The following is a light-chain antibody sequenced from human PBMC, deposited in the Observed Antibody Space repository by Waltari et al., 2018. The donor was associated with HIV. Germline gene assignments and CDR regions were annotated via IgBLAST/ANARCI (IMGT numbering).Light chain of an antibody. Sequence: SYVLTQPPSVSVAPGQTASIPCGGNNIGREHWNQQKPGRVTGMVVYDNSGRPAGIPGRFSGSKSRNTATLTISGVEAGYEADYYCQVCDSNADHLVVFGGGTKLTV. CDR1: NIGR. V-gene: IGLV3-21*02. CDR2: DNS. CDR3: QVCDSNADHLVV. J-gene: IGLJ2*01.